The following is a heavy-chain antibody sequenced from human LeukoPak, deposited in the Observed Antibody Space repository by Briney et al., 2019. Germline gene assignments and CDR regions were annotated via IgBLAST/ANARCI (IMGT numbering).Heavy chain of an antibody. J-gene: IGHJ4*02. CDR1: EYTFTGYY. CDR3: ARSLYYGSGSYSPPFDY. D-gene: IGHD3-10*01. CDR2: INPNSGGT. V-gene: IGHV1-2*02. Sequence: ASVKVSCKASEYTFTGYYMHWVRQAPGQGLEWMGWINPNSGGTNYAQKFQGRVTMTRDTSISTAYMELRRLRSDDTAVYYCARSLYYGSGSYSPPFDYWGQGTLVTVSS.